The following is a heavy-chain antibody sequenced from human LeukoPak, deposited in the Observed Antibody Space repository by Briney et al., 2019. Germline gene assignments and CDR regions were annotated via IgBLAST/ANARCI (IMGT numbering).Heavy chain of an antibody. V-gene: IGHV3-23*01. J-gene: IGHJ4*02. D-gene: IGHD3-10*01. CDR3: AFSYYYGSGSYPFDY. Sequence: TGGSLRLSCAASGFTFSSYAMSWVRQAPGKGLEWVSAISGSGGSTYYADSVKGRFTISRDNSKNTLYLQMNSLRAEDTAVYYCAFSYYYGSGSYPFDYWGQGTLVTVSS. CDR2: ISGSGGST. CDR1: GFTFSSYA.